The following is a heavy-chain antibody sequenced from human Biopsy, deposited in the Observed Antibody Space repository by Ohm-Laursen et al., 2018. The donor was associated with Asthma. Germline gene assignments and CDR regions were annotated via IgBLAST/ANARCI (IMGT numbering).Heavy chain of an antibody. V-gene: IGHV4-34*01. CDR3: ARGPEWSGLDI. Sequence: SDTLSLTCGMYGLSSSAYYWTWIRPTPGKGLEWIGESDHRGNTNTNATLKSRVTISKAKSANEFSLKMKSVTAADTAIYYCARGPEWSGLDIWGQGTTVTASS. D-gene: IGHD3-3*01. CDR2: SDHRGNT. J-gene: IGHJ6*02. CDR1: GLSSSAYY.